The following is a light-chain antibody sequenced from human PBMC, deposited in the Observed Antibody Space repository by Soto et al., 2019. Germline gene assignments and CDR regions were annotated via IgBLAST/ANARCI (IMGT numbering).Light chain of an antibody. V-gene: IGLV7-46*01. Sequence: QAVVTQEPSLTVSPGGTVTLTCGSSTGAVTSGHYPYWFQQKPGQAPRTLIYDTSNKHSWTPARFSGSLLGGKAALTLSGAQPEDEAEYYCLLPYSGALAVFGGGTQLTVL. J-gene: IGLJ7*01. CDR3: LLPYSGALAV. CDR2: DTS. CDR1: TGAVTSGHY.